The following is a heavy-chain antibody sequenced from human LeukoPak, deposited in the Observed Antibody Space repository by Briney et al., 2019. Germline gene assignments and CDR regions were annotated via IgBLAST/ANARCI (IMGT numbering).Heavy chain of an antibody. J-gene: IGHJ6*03. V-gene: IGHV1-2*02. CDR1: GYTFTGYY. Sequence: ASVRVSCKASGYTFTGYYMHWVRQAPGQGLEWMGWINPNSGGTNYAQKFQGRVTMTRDTSISTAYMELSRLRSEDTAVYYCARGRGRGIQLWLRLYYYYMDVWGKGTTVTVSS. CDR3: ARGRGRGIQLWLRLYYYYMDV. CDR2: INPNSGGT. D-gene: IGHD5-18*01.